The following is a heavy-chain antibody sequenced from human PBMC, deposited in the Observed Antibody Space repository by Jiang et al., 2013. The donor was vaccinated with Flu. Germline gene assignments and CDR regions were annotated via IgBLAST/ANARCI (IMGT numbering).Heavy chain of an antibody. J-gene: IGHJ6*02. D-gene: IGHD3-10*01. CDR1: GGSISTYY. Sequence: GSGLVKPSETLSLTCTVSGGSISTYYWSWIRQSPEKGLEWIGYIFYSGSTNYNPSLKSRVTLSLDMSNNQFSLKLNSVTAADTAVYYCVRNEGTPFYFNGMDVWGQGTTVTVSS. CDR3: VRNEGTPFYFNGMDV. V-gene: IGHV4-59*01. CDR2: IFYSGST.